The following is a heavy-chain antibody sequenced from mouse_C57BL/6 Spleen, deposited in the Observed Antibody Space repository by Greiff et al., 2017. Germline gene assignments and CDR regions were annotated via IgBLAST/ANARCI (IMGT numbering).Heavy chain of an antibody. Sequence: QVQLQQSGPELVKPGASVKISCKASGYAFSSSWMNWVKQRPGKGLEWIGRIYPGDGDTNYNGKFKGKATLTADKSSSTAYMQLSSLTSEDSAVSFCASKDYGSSHYYAMDYWGQGTSVTVSS. CDR2: IYPGDGDT. CDR1: GYAFSSSW. D-gene: IGHD1-1*01. V-gene: IGHV1-82*01. CDR3: ASKDYGSSHYYAMDY. J-gene: IGHJ4*01.